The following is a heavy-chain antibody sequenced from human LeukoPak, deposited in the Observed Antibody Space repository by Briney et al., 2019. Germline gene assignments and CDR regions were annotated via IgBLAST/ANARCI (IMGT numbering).Heavy chain of an antibody. CDR2: IYKSAIT. Sequence: GGSLRLSCAASGFTFSSYGMSWVRQAPGKGLEWVSVIYKSAITYYADTVRGRFTISRDNSKNTLYLQMNSLRAEDTAVYYCARSLRVRGVPDYMDVWGKGTTVTISS. V-gene: IGHV3-53*01. CDR3: ARSLRVRGVPDYMDV. CDR1: GFTFSSYG. J-gene: IGHJ6*03. D-gene: IGHD3-10*01.